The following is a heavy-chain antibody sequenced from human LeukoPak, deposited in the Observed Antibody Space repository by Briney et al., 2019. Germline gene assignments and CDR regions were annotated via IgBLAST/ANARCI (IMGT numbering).Heavy chain of an antibody. CDR1: GFTFDDYG. V-gene: IGHV3-9*01. CDR3: AKDAEPRYTYGKIDY. Sequence: GRSLRLSCAASGFTFDDYGMHWVRQAPGKGLEWGSGISWNSSSIVYAGSVKGRFTISRDNAKNYLYLQMNSLRAEDTSLYYCAKDAEPRYTYGKIDYWGQGTLVTVSS. J-gene: IGHJ4*02. CDR2: ISWNSSSI. D-gene: IGHD5-18*01.